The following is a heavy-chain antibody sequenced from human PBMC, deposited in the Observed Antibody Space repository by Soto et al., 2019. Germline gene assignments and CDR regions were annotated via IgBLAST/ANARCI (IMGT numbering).Heavy chain of an antibody. CDR2: IRSKAYGGTT. Sequence: GGSLRLSCTASGFTFGDYAMSWFRQAPGKGLEWVGFIRSKAYGGTTEYAASVKGRFTISRDDSKSIAYLQMNSLKTEDTAVYYCTTRRGAAAGTYYYYGMDVWGQGTTVTVSS. V-gene: IGHV3-49*03. CDR3: TTRRGAAAGTYYYYGMDV. J-gene: IGHJ6*02. D-gene: IGHD6-13*01. CDR1: GFTFGDYA.